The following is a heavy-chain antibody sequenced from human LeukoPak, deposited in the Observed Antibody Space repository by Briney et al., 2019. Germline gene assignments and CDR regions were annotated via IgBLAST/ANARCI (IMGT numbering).Heavy chain of an antibody. V-gene: IGHV1-8*01. CDR3: ARANYYGSGKKDLDY. J-gene: IGHJ4*02. Sequence: GASVKVSCKASGYTFTTYDINWVRHATGQGLEWRGWMNPNSGNTGYAQKLQGRVTMTRNTSMSTAYMELSSLRSEDTAVYYCARANYYGSGKKDLDYWGQGTLVTVSS. D-gene: IGHD3-10*01. CDR2: MNPNSGNT. CDR1: GYTFTTYD.